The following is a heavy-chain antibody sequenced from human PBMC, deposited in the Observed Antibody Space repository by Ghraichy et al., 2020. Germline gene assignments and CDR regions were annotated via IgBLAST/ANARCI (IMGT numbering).Heavy chain of an antibody. CDR1: GFTFGDYA. D-gene: IGHD4-17*01. Sequence: GGSLRLSCTASGFTFGDYAMSWVRQAPGKGLEWVGFIRSKAYGGTTEYAASVKGRFTISRDDSKSIAYLQMNSLKTEDTAVYYCTRDSDYGDYVIHAFDIWGQGTMVTVSS. V-gene: IGHV3-49*04. CDR3: TRDSDYGDYVIHAFDI. J-gene: IGHJ3*02. CDR2: IRSKAYGGTT.